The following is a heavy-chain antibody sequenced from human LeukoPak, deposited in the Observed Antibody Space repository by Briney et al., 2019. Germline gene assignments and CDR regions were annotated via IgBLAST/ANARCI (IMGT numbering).Heavy chain of an antibody. D-gene: IGHD3-3*01. CDR3: ARGDHDFWSGYSLYYFDY. CDR2: MSPNSGNT. Sequence: ASVKVSCKASGYTFTSYDINWVRQATGQGLEWMRWMSPNSGNTGYAQKFQGRVTMTRNTSISTAYMELSSLRSEDTAVYYCARGDHDFWSGYSLYYFDYWGQGTLVTVSS. CDR1: GYTFTSYD. V-gene: IGHV1-8*01. J-gene: IGHJ4*02.